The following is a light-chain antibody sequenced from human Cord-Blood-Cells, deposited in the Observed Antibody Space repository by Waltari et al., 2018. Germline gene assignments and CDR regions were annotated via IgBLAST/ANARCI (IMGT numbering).Light chain of an antibody. J-gene: IGKJ1*01. Sequence: DIVMTQSPYSLAVSLGERATINCKSSQSVLYSSNNKNYLAWYQQKPGQPPKLLIYWASTRESGVPDRFSGSGSGTEFTLTISSLQAEDVAVYYCQQYYSTPTFGQGTKVEIK. CDR2: WAS. CDR1: QSVLYSSNNKNY. V-gene: IGKV4-1*01. CDR3: QQYYSTPT.